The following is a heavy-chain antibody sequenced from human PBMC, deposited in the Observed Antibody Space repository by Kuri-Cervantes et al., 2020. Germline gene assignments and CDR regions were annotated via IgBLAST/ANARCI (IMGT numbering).Heavy chain of an antibody. Sequence: SCTVSGGSISSGGFYWSWVRQHPGKGLEWIGYIYYSGSTYYNPSLKSRVTIPVDTSKNQFSLKLSSVTAADTAVYYCARPGGWFELYGMDVWGQGTTVTVSS. V-gene: IGHV4-31*02. CDR2: IYYSGST. CDR3: ARPGGWFELYGMDV. CDR1: GGSISSGGFY. D-gene: IGHD3-10*01. J-gene: IGHJ6*02.